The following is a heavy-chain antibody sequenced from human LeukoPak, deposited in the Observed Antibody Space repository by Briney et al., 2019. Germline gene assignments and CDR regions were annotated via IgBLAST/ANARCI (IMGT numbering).Heavy chain of an antibody. CDR1: GASVSSSSVA. D-gene: IGHD3-16*02. V-gene: IGHV6-1*01. J-gene: IGHJ4*02. CDR2: KYYRSKVYN. Sequence: SQTLSLTCAISGASVSSSSVAWKWVRQSPARGLEWLARKYYRSKVYNDYALLVQSRVVFNLETSKNQISLRPNSVTLEYSAVYYCARGNRATKGDWGKRTRVIVS. CDR3: ARGNRATKGD.